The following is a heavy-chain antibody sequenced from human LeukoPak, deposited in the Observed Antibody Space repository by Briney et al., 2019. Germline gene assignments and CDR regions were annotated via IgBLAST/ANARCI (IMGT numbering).Heavy chain of an antibody. D-gene: IGHD6-19*01. Sequence: GGSLRLSCAASGFTFSSYAMHWVRQAPGKGLEWVAVISYDGSNKYYADSVKGRFTISRDNSKNTLYLQMNSLRAEDTAVYYCARGGWLVRTSSFDYWGQGTLVTVSS. J-gene: IGHJ4*02. V-gene: IGHV3-30*04. CDR2: ISYDGSNK. CDR3: ARGGWLVRTSSFDY. CDR1: GFTFSSYA.